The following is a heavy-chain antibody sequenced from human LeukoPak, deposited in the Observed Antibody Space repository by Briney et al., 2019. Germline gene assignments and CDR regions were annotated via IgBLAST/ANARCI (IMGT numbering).Heavy chain of an antibody. J-gene: IGHJ4*02. D-gene: IGHD2/OR15-2a*01. CDR2: INTNSGGT. CDR3: ARVPSTWKFYY. Sequence: ASVKVSCKASGYTFTAYYIHWVRQAPGQGLQWMGWINTNSGGTNYAQKFQGRVTLTRDTSISTAYMELSSLRSDDTAVYYCARVPSTWKFYYWGQGTLVTVSS. V-gene: IGHV1-2*02. CDR1: GYTFTAYY.